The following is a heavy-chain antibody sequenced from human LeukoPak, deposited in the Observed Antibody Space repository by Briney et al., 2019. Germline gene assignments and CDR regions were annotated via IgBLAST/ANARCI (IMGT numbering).Heavy chain of an antibody. V-gene: IGHV4-34*01. Sequence: SETLSLTCAVYGGSFSDYSWTWIRQPPGKGLEWIGEINHSGSTNYNPSLKSRVTISVDTSKNQFSLKLSSVTAADTAVYYCARSSSYIDYWGQGTLVTVSS. D-gene: IGHD6-13*01. CDR3: ARSSSYIDY. CDR1: GGSFSDYS. CDR2: INHSGST. J-gene: IGHJ4*02.